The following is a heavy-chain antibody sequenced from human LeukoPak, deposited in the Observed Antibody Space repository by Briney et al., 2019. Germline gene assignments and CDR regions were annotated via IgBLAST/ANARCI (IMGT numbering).Heavy chain of an antibody. Sequence: GSLRLSCEASGFTFSTYTMNWIRQPPGKGLEWIGEINHSGSTNYNPSLKSRVTISVDTSKNQSSLKLSSVTAADTAVYYCARVSIAARRPGIAAAGYFDYWGQGTLVTVSS. V-gene: IGHV4-34*01. CDR1: GFTFSTYT. D-gene: IGHD6-13*01. CDR2: INHSGST. CDR3: ARVSIAARRPGIAAAGYFDY. J-gene: IGHJ4*02.